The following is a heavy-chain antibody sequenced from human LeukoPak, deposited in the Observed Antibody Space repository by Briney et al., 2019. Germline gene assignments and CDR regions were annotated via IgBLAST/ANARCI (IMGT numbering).Heavy chain of an antibody. J-gene: IGHJ4*02. CDR3: AREWPYSSSWSSFDS. D-gene: IGHD6-13*01. Sequence: GGSLTLSCAASGFTVSSNERSWVRQAPGKGLEWVSYISLSSSTIYYADSVKGRFTISRDNAKNSLYLQMNSLRAEDTARYYCAREWPYSSSWSSFDSWGQGRMVTVSS. CDR2: ISLSSSTI. CDR1: GFTVSSNE. V-gene: IGHV3-48*01.